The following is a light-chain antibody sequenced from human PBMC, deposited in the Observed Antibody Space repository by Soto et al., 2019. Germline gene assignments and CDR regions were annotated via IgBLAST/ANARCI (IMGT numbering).Light chain of an antibody. CDR3: GTWDSSLSGV. CDR2: DNN. V-gene: IGLV1-51*01. Sequence: QSVLTQPPSVSAAPGQKVTISCSGSSSNIGNNYVSWYQQLPGTAPKLLIYDNNKRPSGIPDRFSGSKSGTSATLGITGLQTGXEADYYCGTWDSSLSGVFGTGTKVTVL. J-gene: IGLJ1*01. CDR1: SSNIGNNY.